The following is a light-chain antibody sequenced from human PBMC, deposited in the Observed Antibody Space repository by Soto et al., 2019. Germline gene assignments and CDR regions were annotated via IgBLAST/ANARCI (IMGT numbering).Light chain of an antibody. J-gene: IGLJ1*01. CDR1: SSDVGGYNY. V-gene: IGLV2-14*01. CDR3: CSYTSSITYV. CDR2: EVS. Sequence: QSVLNQPASVSGSPGQSITISCTGTSSDVGGYNYVSWYQQHPGKAPKPMIYEVSYRPSGVSDRFSGSKSGNTASLTISGLQAEDEADYYCCSYTSSITYVFGTGTKVTVL.